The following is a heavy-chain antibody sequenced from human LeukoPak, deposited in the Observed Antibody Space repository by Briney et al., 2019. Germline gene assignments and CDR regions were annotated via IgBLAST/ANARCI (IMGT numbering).Heavy chain of an antibody. CDR2: ISAYNGNT. D-gene: IGHD2-2*01. CDR1: GYTFTSYG. Sequence: ASVKVSCKASGYTFTSYGISWVRQAPGQGLEWMGWISAYNGNTNCAQKLQGRVTMTTDTSTSTAYMELRSLRSDDTAVYYCARSCSDTSCYDDYYFDYWGQGTLVTVSS. CDR3: ARSCSDTSCYDDYYFDY. J-gene: IGHJ4*02. V-gene: IGHV1-18*01.